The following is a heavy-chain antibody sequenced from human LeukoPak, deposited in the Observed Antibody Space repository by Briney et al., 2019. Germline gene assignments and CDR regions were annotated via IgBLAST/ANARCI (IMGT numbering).Heavy chain of an antibody. Sequence: QLGGSPRLPCAASGFTFYDHAMSWVRQAPGKGLEWVSSISANGGTTFYADSVKGRFTISRDNSKTTLFLRMDSLRAEDTATYYCAHISSSHPYWGQGTLVTVSS. D-gene: IGHD6-6*01. CDR3: AHISSSHPY. V-gene: IGHV3-23*01. CDR1: GFTFYDHA. CDR2: ISANGGTT. J-gene: IGHJ4*02.